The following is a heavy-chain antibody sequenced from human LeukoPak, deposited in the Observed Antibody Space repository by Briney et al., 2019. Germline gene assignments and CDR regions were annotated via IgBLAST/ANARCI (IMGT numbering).Heavy chain of an antibody. Sequence: SETLSLTCTVSGGSISSSSYYWGWIRQPPGKGLEWIGSIYYSGSTYHNPSLKSRVTISVDTSKNQFSLKLSSVTAADTAVYYCARHLGYCSSTSCYGEYYYYYMDVWGKGTTVTVSS. CDR2: IYYSGST. CDR1: GGSISSSSYY. J-gene: IGHJ6*03. CDR3: ARHLGYCSSTSCYGEYYYYYMDV. D-gene: IGHD2-2*01. V-gene: IGHV4-39*01.